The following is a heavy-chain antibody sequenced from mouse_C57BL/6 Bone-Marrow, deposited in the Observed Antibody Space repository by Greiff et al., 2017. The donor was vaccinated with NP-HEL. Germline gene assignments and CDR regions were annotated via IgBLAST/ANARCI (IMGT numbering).Heavy chain of an antibody. D-gene: IGHD2-4*01. CDR3: AKVGLRRWFAY. CDR1: GYTFTSYG. CDR2: IYPRSGNT. Sequence: LQESGAELARPGASVKLSCKASGYTFTSYGISWVKQRTGQGLEWIGEIYPRSGNTYYNEKFKGKATLTADKSSSTAYMELRSLTSEDSAVYFCAKVGLRRWFAYWGQGTLVTVSA. J-gene: IGHJ3*01. V-gene: IGHV1-81*01.